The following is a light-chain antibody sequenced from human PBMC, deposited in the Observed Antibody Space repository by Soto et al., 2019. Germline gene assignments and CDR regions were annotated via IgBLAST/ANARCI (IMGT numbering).Light chain of an antibody. J-gene: IGLJ1*01. CDR1: SSDVGGYDF. V-gene: IGLV2-14*01. CDR3: SSYTSINTLV. Sequence: QSALTQPASVSGSPGQSITISCTGTSSDVGGYDFVSWYQQHPGKAPKLMIYEVSNRPSGVSNRFSGSKSGNTASLTISGLQAEDEADYYCSSYTSINTLVFGIGTKVTVL. CDR2: EVS.